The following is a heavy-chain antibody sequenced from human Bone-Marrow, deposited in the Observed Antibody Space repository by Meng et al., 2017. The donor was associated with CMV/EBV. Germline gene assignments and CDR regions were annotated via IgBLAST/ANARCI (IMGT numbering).Heavy chain of an antibody. CDR1: GGSISSYY. J-gene: IGHJ3*02. V-gene: IGHV4-59*08. D-gene: IGHD4/OR15-4a*01. Sequence: SETLSLTCTVSGGSISSYYWSWIRQPPGKGLEWIGSIYHSGSTYYNPSLKSRVTISVDTSKNQFSLKLSSVTAADTAVYYCARHDYYDAFDIWGQGKMVTVSS. CDR2: IYHSGST. CDR3: ARHDYYDAFDI.